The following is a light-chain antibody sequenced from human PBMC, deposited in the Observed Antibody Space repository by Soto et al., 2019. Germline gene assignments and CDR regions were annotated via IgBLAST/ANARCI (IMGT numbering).Light chain of an antibody. V-gene: IGLV4-60*02. CDR3: ETWDANIRV. CDR2: LEGSGSY. CDR1: SGHTSYI. J-gene: IGLJ3*02. Sequence: QPVLTQSSSASASLGSSVKLTCTLGSGHTSYIIAWHQQQPGKAPRYLMKLEGSGSYNKGSGVPDRFSGSSSGADRYLTISNLQFEDEADYYCETWDANIRVFGGGTKVTVL.